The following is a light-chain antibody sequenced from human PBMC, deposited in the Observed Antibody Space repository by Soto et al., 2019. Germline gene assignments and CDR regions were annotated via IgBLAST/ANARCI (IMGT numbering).Light chain of an antibody. V-gene: IGLV2-14*01. CDR1: SSDVGGYNY. CDR3: SSYTSSSTVV. J-gene: IGLJ2*01. CDR2: DVS. Sequence: QSVLTQRASVSGCPGQSITISCTGTSSDVGGYNYVSWYQQHPGKAPKLMIYDVSNRPSGVSNRFSGSKSGNTASLTISGLQAEDEADYYCSSYTSSSTVVFGGGTKVTVL.